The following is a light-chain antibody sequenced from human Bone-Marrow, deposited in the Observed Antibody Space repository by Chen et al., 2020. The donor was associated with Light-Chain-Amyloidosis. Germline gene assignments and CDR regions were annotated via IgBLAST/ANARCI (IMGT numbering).Light chain of an antibody. CDR1: DLPTKY. J-gene: IGLJ2*01. V-gene: IGLV3-25*03. Sequence: SYELTQPPSVSVSPGQTARITCSGEDLPTKYAYWYQQKPGQAPVLVIHSDTERRSVSCERFSGSSAGITATLTSSGVQAEDEADYHCQSADSSGTYEVIFGGGTKLTVL. CDR2: SDT. CDR3: QSADSSGTYEVI.